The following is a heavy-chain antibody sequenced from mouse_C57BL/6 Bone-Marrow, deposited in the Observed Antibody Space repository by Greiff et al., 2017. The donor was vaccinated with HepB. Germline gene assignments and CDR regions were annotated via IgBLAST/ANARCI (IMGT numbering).Heavy chain of an antibody. D-gene: IGHD2-3*01. V-gene: IGHV5-6*01. CDR3: ARPYDGYSWFAY. J-gene: IGHJ3*01. Sequence: EVQRVESGGDLVKPGGSLKLSCAASGFTFSSYGMSWVRQTPDKRLEWVATISSGGSYTYYPDSVKGRFTISRDNAKNTLYLQMSSLKSEDTAMYYCARPYDGYSWFAYWGQGTLVTVSA. CDR2: ISSGGSYT. CDR1: GFTFSSYG.